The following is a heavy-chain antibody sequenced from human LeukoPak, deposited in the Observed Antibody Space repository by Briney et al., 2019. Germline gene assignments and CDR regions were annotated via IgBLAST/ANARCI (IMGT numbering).Heavy chain of an antibody. D-gene: IGHD3-22*01. V-gene: IGHV1-69*13. CDR3: AREWNYESNGYFYYY. CDR1: GDTFSRYG. CDR2: IIPLFGTA. Sequence: SVKVPCKASGDTFSRYGISWVRQAPGQGLEWMGGIIPLFGTANYAQKFQGRVTITADESTSTAYLELSRLRFEDTAVYYCAREWNYESNGYFYYYWGQGTLVTVSS. J-gene: IGHJ4*02.